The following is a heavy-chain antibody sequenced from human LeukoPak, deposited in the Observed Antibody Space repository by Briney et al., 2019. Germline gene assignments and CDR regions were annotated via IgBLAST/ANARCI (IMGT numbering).Heavy chain of an antibody. J-gene: IGHJ4*02. D-gene: IGHD5-24*01. Sequence: SETLSLTCTVSDGSISSSSYYWGWIRQPPGKGLEWIGTIYYSGSTYYNTSLKSRVTISVDTSKNQFSLKLSSVTAADTAVYYCARDGYNPIDYWGQGTLVTVSS. CDR2: IYYSGST. CDR1: DGSISSSSYY. CDR3: ARDGYNPIDY. V-gene: IGHV4-39*07.